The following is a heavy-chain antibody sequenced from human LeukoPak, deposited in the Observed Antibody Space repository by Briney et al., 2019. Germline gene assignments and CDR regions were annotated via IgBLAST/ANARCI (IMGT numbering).Heavy chain of an antibody. D-gene: IGHD3-3*01. Sequence: PSETLSLTCAVSGYSISSGYYWGWIRQPPGKGLEWIGSIYHSGSTYYNPSLKRRVTISVDTSKNQFSLKLSSVTAADTAVYYCARHISDDFWSGNDYWGQGTLVTVSS. CDR3: ARHISDDFWSGNDY. CDR1: GYSISSGYY. J-gene: IGHJ4*02. CDR2: IYHSGST. V-gene: IGHV4-38-2*01.